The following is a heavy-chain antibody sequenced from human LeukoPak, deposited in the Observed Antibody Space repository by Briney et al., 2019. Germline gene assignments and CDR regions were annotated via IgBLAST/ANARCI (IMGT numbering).Heavy chain of an antibody. CDR1: GFTFSSHW. V-gene: IGHV3-33*08. D-gene: IGHD4-11*01. Sequence: GGSLRLSCEASGFTFSSHWMHWVRQAPGKGLEWVGVIWYDGSKYYADSVKGRFTISRDNSKNTLYLQMNSLRAEDTAVYYCARPYYSNYYYYGMDVWGQGTTVTVSS. J-gene: IGHJ6*02. CDR3: ARPYYSNYYYYGMDV. CDR2: IWYDGSK.